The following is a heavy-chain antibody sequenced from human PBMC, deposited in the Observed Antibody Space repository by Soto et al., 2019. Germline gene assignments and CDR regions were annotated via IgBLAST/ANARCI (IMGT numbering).Heavy chain of an antibody. CDR3: AREAYSGSQLTPFDYYYGMDV. CDR2: ISSSSSYI. V-gene: IGHV3-21*01. CDR1: GFTFSSYS. D-gene: IGHD2-2*01. Sequence: GGSLRLSCAASGFTFSSYSMNWVRQAPGKGLEWVSSISSSSSYIYYADSVKGRFTISRDNAKNSLYLQMNSLRAEDTAVYYCAREAYSGSQLTPFDYYYGMDVSGQGTTLTVSS. J-gene: IGHJ6*02.